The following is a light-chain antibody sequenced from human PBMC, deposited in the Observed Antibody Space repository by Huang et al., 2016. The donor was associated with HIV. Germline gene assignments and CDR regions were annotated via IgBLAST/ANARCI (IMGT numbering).Light chain of an antibody. CDR1: QTINTY. V-gene: IGKV1-39*01. J-gene: IGKJ1*01. CDR2: AAS. Sequence: TITCRASQTINTYLNWYQQKPGKAPKLLIYAASSLHSGVPSRFSGSGSGTDFTLTISGLQRADFATYFCQQTYSTPRTFGQGTRVEIK. CDR3: QQTYSTPRT.